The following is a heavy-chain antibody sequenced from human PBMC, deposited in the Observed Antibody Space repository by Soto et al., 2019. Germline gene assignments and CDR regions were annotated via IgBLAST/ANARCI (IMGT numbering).Heavy chain of an antibody. V-gene: IGHV3-21*01. Sequence: GGSLRLSCAASGFSFSVYSVNWFRQAPGKGLEWVSSISSSSSHIYYADSVKGRFTISRDNAKNSVFLQMNSLRAEDTALYYCAREPAVTTRAFDIWGQGTMVTVSS. CDR2: ISSSSSHI. CDR3: AREPAVTTRAFDI. D-gene: IGHD4-17*01. CDR1: GFSFSVYS. J-gene: IGHJ3*02.